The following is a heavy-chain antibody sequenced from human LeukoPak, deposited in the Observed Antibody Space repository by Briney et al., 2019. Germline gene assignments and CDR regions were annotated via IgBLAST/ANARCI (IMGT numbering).Heavy chain of an antibody. D-gene: IGHD3-10*01. J-gene: IGHJ4*02. V-gene: IGHV3-48*04. CDR1: GFTFSSYS. Sequence: GGSLRLSCAASGFTFSSYSMNWVRQAPGKGLEWVSYISSSSSTIYYADSVKGRFTISRDNSKNSLYLQMNSLRTEDTALYYCAKDDRGSGCLAYWGQGTLVTVSS. CDR2: ISSSSSTI. CDR3: AKDDRGSGCLAY.